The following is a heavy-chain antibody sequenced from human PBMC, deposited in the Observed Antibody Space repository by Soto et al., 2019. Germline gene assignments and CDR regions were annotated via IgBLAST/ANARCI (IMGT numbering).Heavy chain of an antibody. CDR2: ISGSGGST. Sequence: PGGSLRLSCAASGFTFSSYAMSWVRQAPGKGMEWVSAISGSGGSTYYADSVKGRFTISRDNSKNTLYLQMNSLRAEDTAVYYCAKNNQWLVPSWVDYWGQGTLVTVSS. V-gene: IGHV3-23*01. J-gene: IGHJ4*02. CDR1: GFTFSSYA. D-gene: IGHD6-19*01. CDR3: AKNNQWLVPSWVDY.